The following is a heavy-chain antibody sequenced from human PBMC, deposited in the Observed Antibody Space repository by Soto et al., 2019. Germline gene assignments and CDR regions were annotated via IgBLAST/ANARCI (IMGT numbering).Heavy chain of an antibody. CDR1: GYTFTNYG. D-gene: IGHD1-26*01. Sequence: QVQLVQSGTEVKKPGASVKVSCKASGYTFTNYGFSWVRQAPGQGLEWMAWFTAYNPKTNYGPKFQSRVTVTTDTSTSTIYMELRSLTSDDTAVYYCARDFTRSGALDIWGQGTMVTVSS. CDR2: FTAYNPKT. V-gene: IGHV1-18*04. CDR3: ARDFTRSGALDI. J-gene: IGHJ3*02.